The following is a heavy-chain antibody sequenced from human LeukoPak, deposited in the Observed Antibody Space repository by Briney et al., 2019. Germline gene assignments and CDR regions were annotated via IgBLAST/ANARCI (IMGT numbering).Heavy chain of an antibody. Sequence: PSETLSLTCAVYGGSFSGYYWSWIRQPPGKGLEWIGEINHSGSTNYNPSLKSRVTISVDTSKNQFSLKLSSVTAADTAVYYCARDRVAAASLDYWGQGTLVTVSS. D-gene: IGHD6-13*01. CDR1: GGSFSGYY. V-gene: IGHV4-34*01. J-gene: IGHJ4*02. CDR3: ARDRVAAASLDY. CDR2: INHSGST.